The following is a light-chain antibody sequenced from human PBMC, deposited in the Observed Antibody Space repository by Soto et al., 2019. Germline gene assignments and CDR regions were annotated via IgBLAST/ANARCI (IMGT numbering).Light chain of an antibody. CDR3: QQGYSNPWT. CDR1: QSVNTY. J-gene: IGKJ1*01. Sequence: DIQMTQSPSSLSGSVGDRVTITCRASQSVNTYLHWYQQKAGQAPKLLIYAASNLQSGVPSRFSGRGSGTDFTLTVESLQPEDFATYYCQQGYSNPWTFGQGTKVDI. CDR2: AAS. V-gene: IGKV1-39*01.